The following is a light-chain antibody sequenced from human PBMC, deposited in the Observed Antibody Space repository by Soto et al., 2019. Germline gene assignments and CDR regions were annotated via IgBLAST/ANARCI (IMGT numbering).Light chain of an antibody. Sequence: ETVLTQSPGTLSLSPGERATLSFSASQSVINNYLAWYQQKPGQAPRLLIYGASNRATGIPARFSGSGSGTDFTLTISSLEPEDFAVYYCQQRSNWLTFGGGTKVDIK. CDR1: QSVINNY. J-gene: IGKJ4*01. CDR3: QQRSNWLT. V-gene: IGKV3-11*01. CDR2: GAS.